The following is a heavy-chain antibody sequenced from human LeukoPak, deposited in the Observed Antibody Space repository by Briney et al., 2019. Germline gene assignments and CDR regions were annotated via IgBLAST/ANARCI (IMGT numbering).Heavy chain of an antibody. Sequence: GGSLRLSCAASGFTVSSNYMSWVRQAPGKGLEWVSVIYSGGSTYYADSVKGRFTISRDNSKNTLYLQMNSLRAEDTAVYYCARDVQRDGYNFDAFDIWGQGTMVTVSS. CDR2: IYSGGST. CDR3: ARDVQRDGYNFDAFDI. J-gene: IGHJ3*02. V-gene: IGHV3-53*01. D-gene: IGHD5-24*01. CDR1: GFTVSSNY.